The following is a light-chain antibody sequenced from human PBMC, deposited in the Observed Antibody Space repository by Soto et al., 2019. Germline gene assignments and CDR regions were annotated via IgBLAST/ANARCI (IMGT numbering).Light chain of an antibody. CDR2: AAS. CDR3: QHSYITSWT. Sequence: DIKMNLSPSSLSASVGEGVTMTCRASQSISSYLNWYQQKPGKAPKLLIYAASSLQSGVPSRFSGSGSGTGFTLTISSLQPEDFTTYYCQHSYITSWTFGQGTNVDI. V-gene: IGKV1-39*01. J-gene: IGKJ1*01. CDR1: QSISSY.